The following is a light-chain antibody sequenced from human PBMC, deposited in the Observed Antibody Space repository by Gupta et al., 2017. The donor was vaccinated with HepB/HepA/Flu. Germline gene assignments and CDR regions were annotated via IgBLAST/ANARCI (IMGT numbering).Light chain of an antibody. V-gene: IGKV1-39*01. J-gene: IGKJ1*01. CDR3: QHNYNSSLT. CDR2: LSS. Sequence: DTQMTQSPSSLPASGGDRVIITCRTTHDIARYLNWDQQRPGQGPKILISLSSSLQKGVPSRFSGSGSGTDFTLTISSLQPEAFATYFCQHNYNSSLTFGLGTKVE. CDR1: HDIARY.